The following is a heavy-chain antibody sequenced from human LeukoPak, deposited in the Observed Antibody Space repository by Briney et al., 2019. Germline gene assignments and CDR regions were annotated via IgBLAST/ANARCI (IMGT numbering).Heavy chain of an antibody. J-gene: IGHJ4*02. Sequence: PSETLSLTCTVSGGSISSSSYYWGWIRRPPGKGLGWIGSIYYSGSTYYNPSLKSRVTISVDTSKNQFSLKLSSVTAADTAVYYCARRGYDFWSGTQFGYFDYWGQGTLVTVSS. CDR3: ARRGYDFWSGTQFGYFDY. D-gene: IGHD3-3*01. V-gene: IGHV4-39*01. CDR1: GGSISSSSYY. CDR2: IYYSGST.